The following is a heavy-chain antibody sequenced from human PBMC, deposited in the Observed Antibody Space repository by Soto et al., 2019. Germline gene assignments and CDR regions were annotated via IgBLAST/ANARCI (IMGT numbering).Heavy chain of an antibody. CDR3: TRDASRDSSARGWFDP. Sequence: TGGSLRLSCAASGFTFRSFTMNWVRQAPGKGLEWVSTISSNSAYIYYTDALRGRFTISRDNAKNSLHLQMNSLRAEDTAVYYCTRDASRDSSARGWFDPWGPGTLVTVSS. J-gene: IGHJ5*02. CDR1: GFTFRSFT. D-gene: IGHD6-13*01. CDR2: ISSNSAYI. V-gene: IGHV3-21*01.